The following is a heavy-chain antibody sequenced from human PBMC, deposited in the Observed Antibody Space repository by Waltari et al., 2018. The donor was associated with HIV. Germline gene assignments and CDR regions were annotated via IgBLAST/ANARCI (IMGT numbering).Heavy chain of an antibody. Sequence: QVQLVQSGSELQRPGRSVKVSCKASGYTSTTNGIKWVRQAPGQGLEWMGWISAYNGNTEYAQNLQGTVTMTTDTSTTTAYMELRSLRSDDPAVDYCAGGTGRLLVDYWRQGTLVTVSS. CDR2: ISAYNGNT. CDR3: AGGTGRLLVDY. D-gene: IGHD2-21*02. V-gene: IGHV1-18*01. J-gene: IGHJ4*02. CDR1: GYTSTTNG.